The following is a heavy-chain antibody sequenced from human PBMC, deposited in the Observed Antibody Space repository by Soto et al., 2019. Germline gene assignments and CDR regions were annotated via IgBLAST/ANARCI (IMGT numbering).Heavy chain of an antibody. D-gene: IGHD1-1*01. CDR1: GFTFSNAW. CDR3: TYKDYFSPPYYYYGMDA. CDR2: IETKTDGGTT. Sequence: GGSLTLSCAASGFTFSNAWMSWVRQAPGKGLEWVGRIETKTDGGTTDYAAPVKGRFTISRDDSENTLYLQMNSLKTEDTAVYYCTYKDYFSPPYYYYGMDAWGQGTTVTVSS. V-gene: IGHV3-15*04. J-gene: IGHJ6*02.